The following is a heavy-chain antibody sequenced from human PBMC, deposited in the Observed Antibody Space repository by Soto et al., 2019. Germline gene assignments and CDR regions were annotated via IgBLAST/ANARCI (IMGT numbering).Heavy chain of an antibody. Sequence: QVQLVQSGAEVKKPGSSVKVSCKASGGTFSSYAISWVRQAPGQGLEWMGGIIPIFGTANYAQKFQGRVTITADESTSTAYMELSSVRSEDTAVYYCARTYYYDSSGYYYESYYDYCMDVWGQGTTVTVSS. V-gene: IGHV1-69*12. CDR3: ARTYYYDSSGYYYESYYDYCMDV. D-gene: IGHD3-22*01. J-gene: IGHJ6*02. CDR2: IIPIFGTA. CDR1: GGTFSSYA.